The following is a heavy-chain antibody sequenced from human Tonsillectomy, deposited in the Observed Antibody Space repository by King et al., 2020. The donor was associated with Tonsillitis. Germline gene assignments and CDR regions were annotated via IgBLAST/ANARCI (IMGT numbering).Heavy chain of an antibody. CDR1: GYSISSGYY. V-gene: IGHV4-38-2*02. CDR3: ARELGGRGFDQWLVRRSYYYYGMDV. CDR2: IYHSGST. J-gene: IGHJ6*02. D-gene: IGHD6-19*01. Sequence: QLQESGPGLVKPSETLSLTCTVSGYSISSGYYWGWIRQPPGKGLEWIGSIYHSGSTYYNPSLKSRVTISVDTSKNQFSLKLSSVTAADTAVYYCARELGGRGFDQWLVRRSYYYYGMDVWGQGTTVTVSS.